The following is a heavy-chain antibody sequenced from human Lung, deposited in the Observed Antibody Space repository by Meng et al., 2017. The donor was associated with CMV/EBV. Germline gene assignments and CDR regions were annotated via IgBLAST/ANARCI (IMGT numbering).Heavy chain of an antibody. CDR1: GYTFTGYH. V-gene: IGHV1-2*06. CDR2: INPKSGAT. CDR3: ARVGEVIDY. Sequence: QVQLVQSGAEVKKPGASVKVSCKTSGYTFTGYHKHWVRQAPGQGLEWMGRINPKSGATEYAQKFQGRVTLTRDTSINTAYMELNRLTSDDTAVYYCARVGEVIDYWGQGTLVTVSS. J-gene: IGHJ4*02. D-gene: IGHD3-10*01.